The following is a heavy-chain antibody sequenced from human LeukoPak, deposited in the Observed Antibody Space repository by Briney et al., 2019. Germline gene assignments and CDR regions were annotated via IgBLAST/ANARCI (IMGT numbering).Heavy chain of an antibody. Sequence: GGSLRLSCAASGFTFSSYAMHWVRQAPGKGLEWVAIISYDGSNKYYADSVKGRFTISRDNSKNTLYLQMNSLRAEDTAVYYCARAWFDTTVTAQEDYWGQGTLVTVSS. CDR3: ARAWFDTTVTAQEDY. V-gene: IGHV3-30-3*01. CDR2: ISYDGSNK. CDR1: GFTFSSYA. D-gene: IGHD4-17*01. J-gene: IGHJ4*02.